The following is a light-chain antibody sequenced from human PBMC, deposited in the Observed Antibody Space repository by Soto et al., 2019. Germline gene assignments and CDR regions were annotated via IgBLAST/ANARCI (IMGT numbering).Light chain of an antibody. CDR2: DAS. V-gene: IGKV1-5*01. CDR3: QQYNSYSYT. CDR1: QSISTR. J-gene: IGKJ2*01. Sequence: DIPMTQSPSTLSASVEARVTITCRASQSISTRLAWYQQKPGKAPKLLIYDASTLESGVPSRFSGSGSGTQFALTVNSLQPDDFATYYCQQYNSYSYTFGQGTKLEIK.